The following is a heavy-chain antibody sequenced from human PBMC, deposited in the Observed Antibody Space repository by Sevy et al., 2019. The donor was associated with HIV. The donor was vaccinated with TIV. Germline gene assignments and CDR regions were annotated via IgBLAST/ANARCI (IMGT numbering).Heavy chain of an antibody. CDR3: AKGRPISTGCYGICDYYGLDV. J-gene: IGHJ6*02. CDR2: VSGSGGST. CDR1: GFHFRSYD. Sequence: GGSLRLSCAASGFHFRSYDMTWVRQAPGKGLEWVSSVSGSGGSTHFAESVKGRFTISRDNSKDTLYLQMNSLRAEDTAAYYCAKGRPISTGCYGICDYYGLDVWGQGTTVTVSS. D-gene: IGHD2-2*01. V-gene: IGHV3-23*01.